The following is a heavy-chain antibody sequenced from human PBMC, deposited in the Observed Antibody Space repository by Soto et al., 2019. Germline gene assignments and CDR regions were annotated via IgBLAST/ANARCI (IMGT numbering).Heavy chain of an antibody. CDR1: GFFIGSGNY. CDR2: IFHGGNT. D-gene: IGHD2-15*01. Sequence: SETLSLTCAVSGFFIGSGNYWGWIRKPPGKGLEWIGSIFHGGNTYYNPSLKSRVTISVDMSKNQFSLKLNSVTAADTAVYYCARARWYDAFDVWGQGTVVTVSS. J-gene: IGHJ3*01. V-gene: IGHV4-38-2*01. CDR3: ARARWYDAFDV.